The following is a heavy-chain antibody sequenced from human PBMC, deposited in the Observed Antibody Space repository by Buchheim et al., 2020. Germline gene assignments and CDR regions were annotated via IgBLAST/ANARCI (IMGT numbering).Heavy chain of an antibody. CDR2: IYYSAIT. CDR3: AHTLVRGVATFDS. D-gene: IGHD3-10*01. J-gene: IGHJ4*02. V-gene: IGHV4-30-4*01. CDR1: RGSISSADYY. Sequence: QVQLQESGPGLVTPSQTLSLTCTVSRGSISSADYYWAWLRQPPGKGLEWIGYIYYSAITYYNPSLKSRVTMSVDTSRNQFSLTLSSVTDADTAVYYCAHTLVRGVATFDSWGRGT.